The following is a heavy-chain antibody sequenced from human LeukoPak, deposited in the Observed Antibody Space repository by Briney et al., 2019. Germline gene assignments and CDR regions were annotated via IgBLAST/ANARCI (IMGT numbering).Heavy chain of an antibody. Sequence: SETLSLTCTVPGGSISSYSYYWGWIRQPPGKGLEWIGSIYYSGSTYNNPSLKSRVTMSVDTSKNQFSLVLNSVTAADTAVYYCARDRGMTTIDYWGQGTLVTVSS. D-gene: IGHD3-10*01. CDR1: GGSISSYSYY. J-gene: IGHJ4*02. CDR3: ARDRGMTTIDY. CDR2: IYYSGST. V-gene: IGHV4-39*02.